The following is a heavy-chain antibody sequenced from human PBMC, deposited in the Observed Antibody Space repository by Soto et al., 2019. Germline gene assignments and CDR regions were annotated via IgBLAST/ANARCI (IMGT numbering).Heavy chain of an antibody. Sequence: SETLSLTCTVSGGSISSGGYYWSWIRQHPGKGLEWIGYIYYSGSTYYNPSLKSRVTISVDTSKNQFSLKLSSVTAADTAVYYCARGDDFWSGLDRRGYMDVWGKGTTVTVSS. CDR2: IYYSGST. V-gene: IGHV4-31*03. D-gene: IGHD3-3*01. J-gene: IGHJ6*03. CDR1: GGSISSGGYY. CDR3: ARGDDFWSGLDRRGYMDV.